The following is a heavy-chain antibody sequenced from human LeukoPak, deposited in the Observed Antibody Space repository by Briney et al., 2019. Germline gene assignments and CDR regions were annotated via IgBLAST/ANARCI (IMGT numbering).Heavy chain of an antibody. CDR3: ARTKATMVRGANYYYYYYMDV. J-gene: IGHJ6*03. Sequence: SETLSLTCTVSGGSISSGSYYWSWIRQPPGKGLEWIGRIYTSGSTNYNPSLKSRVTISVDTSKNQFSLKLSSVTAADTAVYYCARTKATMVRGANYYYYYYMDVWGKGTTVTVSS. D-gene: IGHD3-10*01. V-gene: IGHV4-61*02. CDR2: IYTSGST. CDR1: GGSISSGSYY.